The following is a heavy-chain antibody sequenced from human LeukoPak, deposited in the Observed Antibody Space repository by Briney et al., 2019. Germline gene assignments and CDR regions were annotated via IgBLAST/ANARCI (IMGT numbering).Heavy chain of an antibody. CDR3: ARRHGSGSPGVGY. CDR2: INAGNGDT. J-gene: IGHJ4*02. D-gene: IGHD3-10*01. Sequence: ASVTVSCKASGYTFTRYAMHWVRQAPGQRLEWMGWINAGNGDTRYSQKFQGRVTITRNTSISTAYMELSSLRSEDTAVYYCARRHGSGSPGVGYWGQGTLVTVSS. CDR1: GYTFTRYA. V-gene: IGHV1-3*01.